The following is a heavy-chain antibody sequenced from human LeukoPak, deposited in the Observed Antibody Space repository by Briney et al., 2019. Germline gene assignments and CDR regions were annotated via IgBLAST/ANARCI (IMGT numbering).Heavy chain of an antibody. CDR2: INHSGST. CDR3: AREDDYSNYDRFDP. D-gene: IGHD4-11*01. J-gene: IGHJ5*02. CDR1: GGSFSGYY. V-gene: IGHV4-34*01. Sequence: PSETLSLTCAVYGGSFSGYYWSWIRQPPGKGLEWIGEINHSGSTNYNPSLKSRVTISVDTSKNQFSLKLSSVTAADTAVYYCAREDDYSNYDRFDPWGQGTLVTVSS.